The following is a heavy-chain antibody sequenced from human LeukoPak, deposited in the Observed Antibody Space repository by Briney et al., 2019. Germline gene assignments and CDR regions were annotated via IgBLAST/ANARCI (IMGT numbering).Heavy chain of an antibody. CDR3: ARDPLRWLQNNYYYYYMDV. V-gene: IGHV3-48*02. D-gene: IGHD5-24*01. J-gene: IGHJ6*03. Sequence: GGSLRLSCAASGLPFSNDAMNWVRQAPGKGLEWVSYISGSTRTIYDADSVKGRFTISRDNAKNSLYLQMNSLRDEDTAVYYCARDPLRWLQNNYYYYYMDVWGKGTTVTVSS. CDR1: GLPFSNDA. CDR2: ISGSTRTI.